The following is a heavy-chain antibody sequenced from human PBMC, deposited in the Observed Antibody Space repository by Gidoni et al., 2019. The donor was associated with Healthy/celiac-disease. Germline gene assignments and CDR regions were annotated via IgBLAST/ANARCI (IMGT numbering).Heavy chain of an antibody. V-gene: IGHV3-9*01. Sequence: EVQLVESGGGLVQPGRSLRLSCAASGFTFDDYAMPGVRQAPGKGLEWVSGISWNSGSIGYADSVKGRFTISRDNAKNSLYLQMNSLRAEDTALYYCAKARNDIVVVVGGMDVWGQGTTVTVSS. D-gene: IGHD2-15*01. CDR1: GFTFDDYA. CDR2: ISWNSGSI. J-gene: IGHJ6*02. CDR3: AKARNDIVVVVGGMDV.